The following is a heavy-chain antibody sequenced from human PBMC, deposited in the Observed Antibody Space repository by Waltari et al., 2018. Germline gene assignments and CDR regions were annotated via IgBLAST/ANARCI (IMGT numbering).Heavy chain of an antibody. CDR3: AKGRSVTTDYFDY. D-gene: IGHD4-17*01. J-gene: IGHJ4*02. CDR1: GFTFSSYA. V-gene: IGHV3-23*01. Sequence: EVQLLESGGGLVQPGGSLRLPCAASGFTFSSYAMSWVRQAPGKGLEWVSAISGSGGSTYYADSVKGRFTISRDNSKNTLYLQMNSLRAEDTAVYYCAKGRSVTTDYFDYWGQGTLVTVSS. CDR2: ISGSGGST.